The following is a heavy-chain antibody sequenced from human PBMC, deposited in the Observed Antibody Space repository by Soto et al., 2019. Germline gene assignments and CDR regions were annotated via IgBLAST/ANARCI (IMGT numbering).Heavy chain of an antibody. CDR3: ARAVAPYLGTWFDP. CDR1: GGSISSGNSYS. J-gene: IGHJ5*02. V-gene: IGHV4-30-2*01. Sequence: QLQLQESGSGLVKPSQTLSLTCAVSGGSISSGNSYSWSWIRQPLGKGLEWIWSISHTGSTSYNPSLKGRVSMSVDKSKNQFSLKLSSVTAADTAVYFCARAVAPYLGTWFDPWGQGTLVSVSS. CDR2: ISHTGST. D-gene: IGHD3-16*01.